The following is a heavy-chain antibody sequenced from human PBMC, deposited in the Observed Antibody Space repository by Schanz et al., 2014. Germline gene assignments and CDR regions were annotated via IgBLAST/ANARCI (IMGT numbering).Heavy chain of an antibody. V-gene: IGHV4-34*01. D-gene: IGHD2-15*01. Sequence: VQLQQWGAGRLRPAETLSLTCAVYGGSVSGYFWTWIRQSPRKGLVWIGEINYSGSAHYNPSLTSRLTISMDASKSQLSLKMKSVSAADTAVYYCARGGRYCSGGGCHYPYNYYGMDVWGQGTTVTVSS. CDR3: ARGGRYCSGGGCHYPYNYYGMDV. CDR2: INYSGSA. J-gene: IGHJ6*02. CDR1: GGSVSGYF.